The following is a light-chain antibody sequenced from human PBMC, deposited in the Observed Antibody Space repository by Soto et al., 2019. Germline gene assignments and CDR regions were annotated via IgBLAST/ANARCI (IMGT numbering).Light chain of an antibody. Sequence: EIVLTQSPGTLSLSPGERATLSCRPSQRVNSLYLAWDQQKPGQAPRRLIYGASRSATGIPDRFSGSGSGTDFTLTISRLEPEDFAVYYCQYYSGSQTFGGGTKVEIK. V-gene: IGKV3-20*01. CDR3: QYYSGSQT. CDR1: QRVNSLY. J-gene: IGKJ4*01. CDR2: GAS.